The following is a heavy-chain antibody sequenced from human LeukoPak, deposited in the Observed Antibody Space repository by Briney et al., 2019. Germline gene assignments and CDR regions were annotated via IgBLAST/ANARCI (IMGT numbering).Heavy chain of an antibody. D-gene: IGHD3-10*01. CDR3: ARQVRGGSGSYSPSWFDP. Sequence: SETLSLTCTVSGGSISSYYWSWIRQPPGKGLEWIGYIYTSGSTNYNPSLKSRVTISVDTSKNQFSLKLSSVTAADTAVYYCARQVRGGSGSYSPSWFDPWGQGTLVTDSS. J-gene: IGHJ5*02. CDR2: IYTSGST. CDR1: GGSISSYY. V-gene: IGHV4-4*09.